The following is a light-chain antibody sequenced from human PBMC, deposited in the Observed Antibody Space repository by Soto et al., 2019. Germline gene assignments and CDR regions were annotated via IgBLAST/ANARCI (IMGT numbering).Light chain of an antibody. J-gene: IGKJ1*01. Sequence: DIQMTQSPSSLSASVGDRVTITCRASQSISNYLNWYQQKPGKAPKLLIYDTSNLETGVPSRFSGSGSGTEFTFTISSLQPEDIGTFYCQQFDNLPRTFGQGTKVDIK. V-gene: IGKV1-33*01. CDR2: DTS. CDR3: QQFDNLPRT. CDR1: QSISNY.